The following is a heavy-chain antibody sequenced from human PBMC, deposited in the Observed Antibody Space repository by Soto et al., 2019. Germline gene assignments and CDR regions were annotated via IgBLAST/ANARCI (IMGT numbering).Heavy chain of an antibody. CDR1: GFSFSTYE. V-gene: IGHV3-48*03. J-gene: IGHJ3*02. Sequence: EVQLVESGGGLVQPGGSLRLSCAASGFSFSTYEMNWVRQAPGKGLVWVSYISKNGIDIYYADSVKGRFTISRDNANNSVFLQMDSLRPEDTAVYYCAPRKYGSFNIGALDICGQGTIVTVSS. D-gene: IGHD1-26*01. CDR2: ISKNGIDI. CDR3: APRKYGSFNIGALDI.